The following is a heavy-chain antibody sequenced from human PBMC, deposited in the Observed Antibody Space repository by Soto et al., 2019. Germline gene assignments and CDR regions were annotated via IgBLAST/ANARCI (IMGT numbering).Heavy chain of an antibody. J-gene: IGHJ5*02. CDR1: GGSISSGGYY. V-gene: IGHV4-31*03. D-gene: IGHD3-10*01. Sequence: SETLSLTCTVSGGSISSGGYYWSWIRQHPGKGLEWIGYIYYSGSTYYNPSLKSRVTISVDTSKNQFSLKLSSVTAADTAVYYCARDRSMVRGVIYPRWFDPWGQGTLVTVPS. CDR3: ARDRSMVRGVIYPRWFDP. CDR2: IYYSGST.